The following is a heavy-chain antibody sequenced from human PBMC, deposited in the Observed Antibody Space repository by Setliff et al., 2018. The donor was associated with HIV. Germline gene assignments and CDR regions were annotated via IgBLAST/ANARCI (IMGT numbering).Heavy chain of an antibody. D-gene: IGHD6-13*01. CDR1: GGSFSDNY. CDR2: INHSGRT. V-gene: IGHV4-34*01. J-gene: IGHJ4*02. CDR3: AGAHQGHSSSWLNY. Sequence: SETLSLTCAVYGGSFSDNYWSWIRQSPGKGLEWIGEINHSGRTKYSPSLRSRVSISVDTSKTQFSLKLSFVTAADTAVYYCAGAHQGHSSSWLNYWGQGTLVTVSS.